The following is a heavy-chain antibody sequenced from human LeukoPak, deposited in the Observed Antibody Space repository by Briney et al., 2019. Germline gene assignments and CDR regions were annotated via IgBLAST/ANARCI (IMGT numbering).Heavy chain of an antibody. CDR1: GFTFDDYA. CDR2: VSWNSDNI. D-gene: IGHD3-9*01. Sequence: GRSLRLSCAASGFTFDDYAMHWVRQVPGKGLEWVSGVSWNSDNIGYADSVKGRFTISRDNAKNSLYLQMNSLTAEDTALYYCANSPGFYDAYDYWGQGTLVTVSS. V-gene: IGHV3-9*01. J-gene: IGHJ4*02. CDR3: ANSPGFYDAYDY.